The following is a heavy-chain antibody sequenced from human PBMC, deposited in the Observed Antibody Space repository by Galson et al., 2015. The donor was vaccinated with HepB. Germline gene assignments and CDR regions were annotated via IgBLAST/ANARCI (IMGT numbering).Heavy chain of an antibody. D-gene: IGHD2-21*02. CDR3: ARDQSYGDMDF. CDR2: VSSRSLTK. J-gene: IGHJ4*02. Sequence: SLRLSCAASGFTFNTSTMSWVRQAPGTGQEWVSYVSSRSLTKSYADAVKSRFTVSRDNAKNSLYLQMNSLRAENTAVYYCARDQSYGDMDFWGQGTLVTVSS. V-gene: IGHV3-48*01. CDR1: GFTFNTST.